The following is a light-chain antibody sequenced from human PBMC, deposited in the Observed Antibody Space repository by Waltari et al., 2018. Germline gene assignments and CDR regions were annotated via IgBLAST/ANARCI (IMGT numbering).Light chain of an antibody. V-gene: IGLV2-14*01. CDR3: NSYTGSSSWV. J-gene: IGLJ3*02. Sequence: QSALTQPASVSGSPGQSITISCTGTSSDVGFYNYVSWYQQHPGKAPKLIIYDVFERPSGVSTRFSGSTSGNAASLTISGLLAEDEADYYCNSYTGSSSWVFGGGTKLTVL. CDR1: SSDVGFYNY. CDR2: DVF.